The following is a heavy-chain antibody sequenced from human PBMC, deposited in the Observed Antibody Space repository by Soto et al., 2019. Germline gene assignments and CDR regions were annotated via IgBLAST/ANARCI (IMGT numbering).Heavy chain of an antibody. V-gene: IGHV3-30*18. Sequence: QVQLVESGGGVVQPGRSLRLSCAASGFTFSSYGMHWVRQAPGKGLEWVAVISYDGSKKYYADSVKGRLTISRDNSKNTLYLQMNSLRAEDPAVYYCAKDRSKEYYCDYWGQGTLVTVSS. CDR1: GFTFSSYG. CDR3: AKDRSKEYYCDY. J-gene: IGHJ4*02. CDR2: ISYDGSKK.